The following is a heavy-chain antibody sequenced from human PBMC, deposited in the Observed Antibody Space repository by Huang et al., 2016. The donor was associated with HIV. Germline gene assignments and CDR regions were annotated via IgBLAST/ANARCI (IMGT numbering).Heavy chain of an antibody. Sequence: QVQLQQWGAGLLRPSETLSLTCAVYGGSFSGYYGTWIRQPPGKGLEWIGEINHSESTNYNPCLKSRVTISVDTSRNQFSLTLTSVTAADTAVYYCARGQGGYYYYYMDVWGKGTTVTVSS. CDR1: GGSFSGYY. V-gene: IGHV4-34*01. CDR3: ARGQGGYYYYYMDV. CDR2: INHSEST. J-gene: IGHJ6*03.